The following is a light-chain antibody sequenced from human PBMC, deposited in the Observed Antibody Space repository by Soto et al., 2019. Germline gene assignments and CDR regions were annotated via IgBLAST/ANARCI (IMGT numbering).Light chain of an antibody. CDR3: QSYNDWPFS. J-gene: IGKJ2*01. Sequence: EIVMTQSPAALSVSPGERVTLSCRASESLSTYLAWYQHKPGQAPRLLIYGASTKVTGIPARFSGSGSATDFTLTISSLQSEDFAVYYCQSYNDWPFSFGQGTKVEIK. CDR1: ESLSTY. CDR2: GAS. V-gene: IGKV3-15*01.